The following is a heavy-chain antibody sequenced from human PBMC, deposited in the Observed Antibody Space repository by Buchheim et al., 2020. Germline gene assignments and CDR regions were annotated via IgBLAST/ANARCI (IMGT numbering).Heavy chain of an antibody. V-gene: IGHV4-4*02. CDR2: IYDSGST. D-gene: IGHD1-26*01. J-gene: IGHJ4*02. CDR1: GGSISTSKW. CDR3: ASGKWELPELDC. Sequence: QVQLQESGPGLVKPSGTLSLTCAVSGGSISTSKWWSWVRQPPGKGPEWIGEIYDSGSTNYNPSLKSRATISVDKSKNQFSLKLSSVTAADTAVYYCASGKWELPELDCWGQGTL.